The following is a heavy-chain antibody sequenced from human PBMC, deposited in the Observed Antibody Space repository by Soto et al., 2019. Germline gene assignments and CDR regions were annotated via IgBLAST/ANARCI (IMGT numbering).Heavy chain of an antibody. D-gene: IGHD2-8*02. CDR2: LSSDGLTA. CDR3: AREDCTGDSCSHAFDY. J-gene: IGHJ4*02. V-gene: IGHV3-64*01. Sequence: EVRLLESGGGLVQPGGSLRLSCEASGFTFSRYIMHWVRQAPGKGLEYVSALSSDGLTAYYANSVKGRFSISRDNSKSMLYLQMGSLRSEDLAFYYCAREDCTGDSCSHAFDYWGQGTLVTVSS. CDR1: GFTFSRYI.